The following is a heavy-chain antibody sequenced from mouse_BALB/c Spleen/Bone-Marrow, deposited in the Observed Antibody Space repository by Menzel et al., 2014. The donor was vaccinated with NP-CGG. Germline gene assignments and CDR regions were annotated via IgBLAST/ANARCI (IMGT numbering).Heavy chain of an antibody. J-gene: IGHJ3*01. Sequence: VKLQESGAELVRPGTSVKVSCKASRYAFTNYLIEWVKQRPGQGLEWIGVINPGSGGTNYNEKFKGKATLTADKSSSTAYMQLSSLISDDSAVYFCARELGVFAYWGQGTLVTVSA. CDR2: INPGSGGT. CDR3: ARELGVFAY. CDR1: RYAFTNYL. D-gene: IGHD4-1*01. V-gene: IGHV1-54*01.